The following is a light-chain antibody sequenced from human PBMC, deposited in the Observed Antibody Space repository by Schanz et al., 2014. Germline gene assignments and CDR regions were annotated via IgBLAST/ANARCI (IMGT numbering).Light chain of an antibody. CDR3: CSYAGDTPHVA. CDR1: SSDIGRYNY. CDR2: EGT. J-gene: IGLJ2*01. Sequence: ALTQPPSASGSPGQSVTISCTGTSSDIGRYNYVSWYQHHPGKAPKLMIYEGTKRPSGVSNRFSGSKSGNTASLTISGLQAEDEGDYYCCSYAGDTPHVALGGGTKLTVL. V-gene: IGLV2-8*01.